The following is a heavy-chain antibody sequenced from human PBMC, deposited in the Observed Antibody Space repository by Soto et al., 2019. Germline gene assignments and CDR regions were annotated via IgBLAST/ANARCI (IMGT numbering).Heavy chain of an antibody. V-gene: IGHV1-18*01. Sequence: QVQLVQSGAEVKKPGASEKVSCKASGYTFTSYGISWVRQAPGQGLEWMGWISAYNGNTNYAQKLQGRVTMTTGTSTSTAYMELRSLRSDDTAVYYCARASQGGVYYDFWSGYYGIIFWRQGGLVTVSS. D-gene: IGHD3-3*01. CDR3: ARASQGGVYYDFWSGYYGIIF. CDR1: GYTFTSYG. J-gene: IGHJ4*02. CDR2: ISAYNGNT.